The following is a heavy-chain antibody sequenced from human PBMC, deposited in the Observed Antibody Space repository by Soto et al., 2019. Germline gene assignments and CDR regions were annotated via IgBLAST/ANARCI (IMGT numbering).Heavy chain of an antibody. CDR3: VKDYSVTTYGGMVS. V-gene: IGHV3-30*18. CDR1: GFTFSSYG. Sequence: QVQLVESGGGVVQPGRSLRLSCAASGFTFSSYGMHWVRQAPGKGLEWVAVILYDGSEEYYADSVKGRFTISRDNGRNTVYLQMNSLRPEDTALYYCVKDYSVTTYGGMVSWGQGTLVTVAS. CDR2: ILYDGSEE. J-gene: IGHJ5*02. D-gene: IGHD4-4*01.